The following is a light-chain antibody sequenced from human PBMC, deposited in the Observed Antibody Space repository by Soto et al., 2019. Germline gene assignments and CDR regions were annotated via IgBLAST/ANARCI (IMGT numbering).Light chain of an antibody. J-gene: IGKJ5*01. CDR3: QQYNNWPPIT. CDR2: DAS. V-gene: IGKV3-11*01. Sequence: EIVLTQSPATLSLSPGERATLFCRASQSVSSYLAWYQQKPGQAPRLLIYDASNRATGIPARFSGSGSGTDFTLTISSLEPEDFAVYYCQQYNNWPPITFGQGTRLEIK. CDR1: QSVSSY.